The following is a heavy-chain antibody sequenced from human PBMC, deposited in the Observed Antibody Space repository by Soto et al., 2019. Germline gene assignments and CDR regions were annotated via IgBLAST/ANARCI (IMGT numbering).Heavy chain of an antibody. CDR2: IIPIFGTV. CDR3: ARGNHRWLQLWYFDL. V-gene: IGHV1-69*12. J-gene: IGHJ2*01. CDR1: GGTFSNYR. D-gene: IGHD5-12*01. Sequence: QVQLVQSGAEVKKPGSSVKVSCKASGGTFSNYRISWVRQAPGQGLEWMGGIIPIFGTVNYAQKFQGRVTLTADESTSTAYMELSSLRSEDTAVYYCARGNHRWLQLWYFDLWGRGTLVTVSS.